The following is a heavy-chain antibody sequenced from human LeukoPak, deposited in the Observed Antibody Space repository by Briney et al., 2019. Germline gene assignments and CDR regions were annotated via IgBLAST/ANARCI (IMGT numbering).Heavy chain of an antibody. V-gene: IGHV4-4*07. J-gene: IGHJ4*02. CDR1: GGSIGSYY. CDR3: ARSGGSGFQLDS. CDR2: SYTTGST. D-gene: IGHD1-26*01. Sequence: SDTLSLTCTVSGGSIGSYYWSWIRQPAGKGLEWIGRSYTTGSTNYNPSLKSRVTMSLDTSKNQLSLNLGSVTAADTAVYYCARSGGSGFQLDSWGQGTLVTVSS.